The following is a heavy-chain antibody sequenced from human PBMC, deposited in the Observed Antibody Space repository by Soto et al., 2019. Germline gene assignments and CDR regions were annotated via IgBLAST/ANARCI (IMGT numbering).Heavy chain of an antibody. CDR2: ISYDGSNK. D-gene: IGHD6-13*01. CDR3: ARNRYSSSISYSDP. CDR1: GFTFSSYA. J-gene: IGHJ5*02. V-gene: IGHV3-30-3*01. Sequence: PGGSLRLSCAASGFTFSSYAMHWVRQAPGKGLEWVAVISYDGSNKYYADSVKGRFTISRDNSKNTLYLQMNSLRGEDTAVYYRARNRYSSSISYSDPWGQGTLVTVSS.